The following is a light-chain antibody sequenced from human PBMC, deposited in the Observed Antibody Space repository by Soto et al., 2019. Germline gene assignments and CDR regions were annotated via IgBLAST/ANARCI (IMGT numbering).Light chain of an antibody. Sequence: QSVLTQPPSASGTPGQRVTISCSGSSSNIGSNYVYWYQQLPGTAPKLLTYYNSQRPSGVPDRFSGYKSDTSASLAISGLRSEDEADYYCSAWDDSLRAVMFGGGTKLTVL. CDR3: SAWDDSLRAVM. V-gene: IGLV1-47*01. CDR1: SSNIGSNY. CDR2: YNS. J-gene: IGLJ3*02.